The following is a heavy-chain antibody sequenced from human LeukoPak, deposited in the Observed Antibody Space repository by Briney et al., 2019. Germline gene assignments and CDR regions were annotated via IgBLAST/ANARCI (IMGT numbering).Heavy chain of an antibody. D-gene: IGHD2-15*01. Sequence: PGGSLRLSCAASGFNLSNFWMCWVRQSPGKGLEWVANINQDGGDKYYVDSVKGRFTISKDNAKNSLFLQMNSLTAEDTAVYYCARGDTRLSDYCGQGTLVTVSS. CDR1: GFNLSNFW. V-gene: IGHV3-7*01. CDR3: ARGDTRLSDY. CDR2: INQDGGDK. J-gene: IGHJ4*02.